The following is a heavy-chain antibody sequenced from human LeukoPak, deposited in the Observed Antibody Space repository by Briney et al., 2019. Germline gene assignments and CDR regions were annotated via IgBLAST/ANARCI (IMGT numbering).Heavy chain of an antibody. CDR1: GFTFSNHE. D-gene: IGHD6-19*01. CDR2: ISSSGSTI. Sequence: QPGGSLRFSCAASGFTFSNHEMNWVRQAPGKGLEWLSYISSSGSTIDYADSVRGRFTISRDNAKNTLYLQLNSLRAEDTAVYYCASITSVAGFDNWGQGALITVSS. V-gene: IGHV3-48*03. J-gene: IGHJ4*02. CDR3: ASITSVAGFDN.